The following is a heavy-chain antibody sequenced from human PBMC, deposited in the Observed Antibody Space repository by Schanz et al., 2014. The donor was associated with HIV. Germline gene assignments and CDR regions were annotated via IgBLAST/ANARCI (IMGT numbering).Heavy chain of an antibody. J-gene: IGHJ3*02. V-gene: IGHV1-2*02. CDR1: GHPFTGYY. D-gene: IGHD6-6*01. Sequence: QVQLVQSGAEVKKPGASVKVSCKAPGHPFTGYYIHWVRQAPGQGLEWMGWINPNSGGTNYAPKFQGRVTMTRDTSVSTAYMELSRLTSDDTAMYYCARGLKDSSSSEAFHIWGQGTMVTVSS. CDR2: INPNSGGT. CDR3: ARGLKDSSSSEAFHI.